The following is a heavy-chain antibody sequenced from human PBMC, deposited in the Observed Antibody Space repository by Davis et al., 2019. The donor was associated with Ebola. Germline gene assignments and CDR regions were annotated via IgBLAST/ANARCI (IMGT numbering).Heavy chain of an antibody. CDR3: ARVPPMYSSGWYFDY. D-gene: IGHD6-19*01. Sequence: PGGSLRLSCAASGFTVSSNYMSWVRQAPGKGLEWVSVIYSGGSTYYADSVKGRFTISRDNSKNTLYLQMNSLRAEDTAVYYCARVPPMYSSGWYFDYWGQGTLVTVSS. J-gene: IGHJ4*02. CDR1: GFTVSSNY. CDR2: IYSGGST. V-gene: IGHV3-53*01.